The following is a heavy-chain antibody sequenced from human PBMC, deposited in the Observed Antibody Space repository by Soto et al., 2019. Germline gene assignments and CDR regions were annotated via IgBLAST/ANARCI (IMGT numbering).Heavy chain of an antibody. CDR3: ARQLVRGAADY. CDR2: INPSGGST. Sequence: QVQLVQSGAEVKKPGASVKVSCKASGYTFTSYYMHWVRQAPGQGLEWMGIINPSGGSTSYAQKFQGRVTMTRDTSTSTGYMELSSLRSEDTAVYYCARQLVRGAADYWGQGTLVTVSS. D-gene: IGHD3-10*01. V-gene: IGHV1-46*01. J-gene: IGHJ4*02. CDR1: GYTFTSYY.